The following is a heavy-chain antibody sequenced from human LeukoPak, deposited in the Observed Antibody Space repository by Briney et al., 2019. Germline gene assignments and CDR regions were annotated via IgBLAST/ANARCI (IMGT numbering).Heavy chain of an antibody. D-gene: IGHD6-19*01. Sequence: KTSETLSLTCTVSGGSISSYYWSWIRQPPGKGLEWIGYIYYSGSTNYNPSLKSRVTISVDTSKNQFSLKLSSVTAADTAVYYCARIVSSGYYYYYMDVWGKGTTVTISS. CDR2: IYYSGST. J-gene: IGHJ6*03. CDR1: GGSISSYY. V-gene: IGHV4-59*01. CDR3: ARIVSSGYYYYYMDV.